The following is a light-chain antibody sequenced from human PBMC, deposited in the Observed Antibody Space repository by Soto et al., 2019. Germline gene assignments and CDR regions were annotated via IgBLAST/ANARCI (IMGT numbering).Light chain of an antibody. Sequence: SYELTQPPSVSVAPGKTATITCGGYNIGSKSVHWYQQKPGQAPVLVIYHDSDRPSGIPERFSASNSGSTATLTISRVEAGDEADYYCQVWDSSSDHVVFGGGTKLTVL. CDR2: HDS. J-gene: IGLJ2*01. CDR3: QVWDSSSDHVV. CDR1: NIGSKS. V-gene: IGLV3-21*04.